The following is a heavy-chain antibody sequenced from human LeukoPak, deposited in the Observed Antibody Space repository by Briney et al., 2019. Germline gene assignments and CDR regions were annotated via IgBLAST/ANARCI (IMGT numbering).Heavy chain of an antibody. CDR2: IYHSGST. Sequence: PSETLSLTCTVSGYSISSGYYWGWIRQPPGKGLEWIGSIYHSGSTYYNPSLKSRVTISVDTSKNQFSLKLSSVTAADTAVYYCARDPGRWELPFDYWGQGTLVTVSS. V-gene: IGHV4-38-2*02. CDR1: GYSISSGYY. J-gene: IGHJ4*02. CDR3: ARDPGRWELPFDY. D-gene: IGHD1-26*01.